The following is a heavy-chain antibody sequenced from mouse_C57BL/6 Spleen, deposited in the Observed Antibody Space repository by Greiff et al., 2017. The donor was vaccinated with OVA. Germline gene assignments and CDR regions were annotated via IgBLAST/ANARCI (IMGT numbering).Heavy chain of an antibody. Sequence: EVKLQESGGGLVQPGGSMKLSCVASGFTFSNYWMNWVRQSPEKGLAWVAQIRLKSDNYATHYAESVKGRFTISRDDSKSSVYLQMNNLRAEDTGIYYCTVGGKYFDYWGQGTTLTVSS. CDR2: IRLKSDNYAT. D-gene: IGHD2-1*01. J-gene: IGHJ2*01. CDR1: GFTFSNYW. CDR3: TVGGKYFDY. V-gene: IGHV6-3*01.